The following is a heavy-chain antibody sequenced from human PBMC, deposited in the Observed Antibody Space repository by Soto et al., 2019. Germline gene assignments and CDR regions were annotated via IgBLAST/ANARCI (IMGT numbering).Heavy chain of an antibody. J-gene: IGHJ5*02. CDR2: IYYSGST. Sequence: PSETLSLTCTVSGGSISSSSYYWGWIRQPPGKGLEWIGSIYYSGSTYYNPSLKSRVTISVDTSKNQFSLKLSSVTAADTAVYYGARHNWCRGGRCYGGGNRLAPWDQGTLATVS. CDR1: GGSISSSSYY. D-gene: IGHD2-15*01. CDR3: ARHNWCRGGRCYGGGNRLAP. V-gene: IGHV4-39*01.